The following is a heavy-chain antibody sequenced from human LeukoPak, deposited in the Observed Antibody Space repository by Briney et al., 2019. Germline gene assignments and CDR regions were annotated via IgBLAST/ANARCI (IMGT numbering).Heavy chain of an antibody. CDR1: GFTFSSYS. Sequence: GGSLRLSCAASGFTFSSYSMNWVRQAPGKGLEWVSSISSSSSYIYYADSVKGRFTISRDNAKNSLYLQMNSLRAEDTAVYYCARLTLRDGYNFDYWGQGTLVTVSS. V-gene: IGHV3-21*01. J-gene: IGHJ4*02. CDR2: ISSSSSYI. D-gene: IGHD5-24*01. CDR3: ARLTLRDGYNFDY.